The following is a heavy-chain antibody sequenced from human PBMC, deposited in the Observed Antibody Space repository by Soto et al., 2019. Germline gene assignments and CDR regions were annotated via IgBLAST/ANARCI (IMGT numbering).Heavy chain of an antibody. V-gene: IGHV3-15*01. CDR1: RIDFNDAW. CDR3: ATDIGPRMLSCFGAVVPRWAFDL. D-gene: IGHD3-3*01. CDR2: IKSKSDGGTT. Sequence: EVQLVESGGGLVQPGGSLRLSCAASRIDFNDAWMSWVRQAPGKGLEWVGRIKSKSDGGTTDYAAPVKGRFTISRDDSRNTLYLEMKSLRTEDTGVLYCATDIGPRMLSCFGAVVPRWAFDLGDQGTVFTVCS. J-gene: IGHJ3*01.